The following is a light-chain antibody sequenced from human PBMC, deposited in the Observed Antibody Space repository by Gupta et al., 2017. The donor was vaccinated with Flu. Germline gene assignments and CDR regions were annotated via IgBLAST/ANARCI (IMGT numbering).Light chain of an antibody. J-gene: IGKJ4*01. CDR2: DAS. Sequence: GERATLSCRASQSVSSYLAWYQQKPGQAPRLLIYDASNRATGIPARFSGSGSGTDFTLTISSLEPEDFAVYYCQQRSNWPPITFGGGTKVEIK. V-gene: IGKV3-11*01. CDR1: QSVSSY. CDR3: QQRSNWPPIT.